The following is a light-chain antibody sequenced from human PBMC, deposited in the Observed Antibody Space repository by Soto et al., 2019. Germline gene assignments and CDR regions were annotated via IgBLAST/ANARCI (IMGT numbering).Light chain of an antibody. J-gene: IGLJ2*01. CDR2: EVR. CDR1: NSDVGRYNY. CDR3: SSYTSSSTVV. Sequence: QSVLTQPASVSASPGQSITLSCTGSNSDVGRYNYVSWYQQRPGKAPKLVIYEVRLRPSGVSDRFSGSKSGNTASLTISGLQAEDESDYYCSSYTSSSTVVFGGGTKLTVL. V-gene: IGLV2-14*01.